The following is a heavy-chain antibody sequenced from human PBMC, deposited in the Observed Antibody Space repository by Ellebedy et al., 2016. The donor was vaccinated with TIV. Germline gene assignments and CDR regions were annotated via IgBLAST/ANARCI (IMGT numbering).Heavy chain of an antibody. V-gene: IGHV4-61*08. D-gene: IGHD3-22*01. Sequence: SETLSLXCTVSGGSISSGGYYWSWIRQHPGKGLEWIGYISYSGSTNYSPSLKSRITISLDTSKSQFSLKLSSVTAADTAVYYCASSKDYYDSSGKVIHFDYWGQGTLVTASS. J-gene: IGHJ4*02. CDR1: GGSISSGGYY. CDR2: ISYSGST. CDR3: ASSKDYYDSSGKVIHFDY.